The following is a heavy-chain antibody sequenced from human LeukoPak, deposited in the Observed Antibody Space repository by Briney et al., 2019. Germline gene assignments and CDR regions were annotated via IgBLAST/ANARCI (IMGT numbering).Heavy chain of an antibody. CDR2: ISAYSGNT. CDR1: GYTFTSYG. Sequence: ASVKVSCKASGYTFTSYGISWVRQAPGQGLEWMGWISAYSGNTNYAQKLQGRVTMTTDTSTSTAYMELRSLRSDDTAVYYCARDGGYDYLTYGMDVWGQGTTVTVSS. J-gene: IGHJ6*02. D-gene: IGHD5-12*01. CDR3: ARDGGYDYLTYGMDV. V-gene: IGHV1-18*01.